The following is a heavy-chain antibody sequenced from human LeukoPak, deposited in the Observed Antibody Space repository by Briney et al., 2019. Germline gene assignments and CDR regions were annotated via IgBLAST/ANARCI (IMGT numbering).Heavy chain of an antibody. CDR3: ARVTGYSSSSLHY. D-gene: IGHD6-6*01. V-gene: IGHV3-21*01. J-gene: IGHJ4*02. CDR2: ISSSSSYI. CDR1: GFTLSNSW. Sequence: GGSLRLSCAVSGFTLSNSWMHWVRQAPGKGLEWVSSISSSSSYIYYADSVKGRFTISRDNAKNSLYLQMNSLRAEDTAVYYCARVTGYSSSSLHYWGQGTLVTVSS.